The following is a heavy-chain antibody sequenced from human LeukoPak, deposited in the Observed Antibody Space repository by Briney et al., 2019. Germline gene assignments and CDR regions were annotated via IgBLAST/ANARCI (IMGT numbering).Heavy chain of an antibody. CDR3: ARGGVVPAAHDAFDI. Sequence: GGSLRLSCAASGFTFSSYSMNWVRQAPGKGLEWVSYISSSSSTIYYADSVKDRFTISRDNAKNSLYLQMNSLRAEDTAVYYCARGGVVPAAHDAFDIWGQGTMVTVSS. CDR1: GFTFSSYS. J-gene: IGHJ3*02. D-gene: IGHD2-2*01. V-gene: IGHV3-48*01. CDR2: ISSSSSTI.